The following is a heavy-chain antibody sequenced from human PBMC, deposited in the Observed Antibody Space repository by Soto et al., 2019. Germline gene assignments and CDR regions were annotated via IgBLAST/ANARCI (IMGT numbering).Heavy chain of an antibody. V-gene: IGHV4-34*01. J-gene: IGHJ4*02. CDR1: GGSFSGYY. D-gene: IGHD3-10*01. Sequence: QVQLQQWGAGLLKPSETLSLTCAVYGGSFSGYYWSWIRQPPGKGLEWIGEINRSRSTNYNPSLKSRVTISVDTSKNQFSLKLSSVTAAVTAVYYCARGGSYSRFDYWGQGTLVTVSS. CDR3: ARGGSYSRFDY. CDR2: INRSRST.